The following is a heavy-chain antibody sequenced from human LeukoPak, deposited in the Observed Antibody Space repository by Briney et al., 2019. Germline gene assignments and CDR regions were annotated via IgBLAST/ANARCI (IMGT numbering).Heavy chain of an antibody. CDR1: GYIFTDYY. CDR3: ARDRDSGSYYD. Sequence: ASVKVSCKASGYIFTDYYMHWVRQAPGQGLEWMGWINPKSDGTKYAQNFQGRVTMTWDTSISTAYMELRSLRSDDTAVYYCARDRDSGSYYDWGQGTLVTVSS. CDR2: INPKSDGT. J-gene: IGHJ4*02. D-gene: IGHD1-26*01. V-gene: IGHV1-2*02.